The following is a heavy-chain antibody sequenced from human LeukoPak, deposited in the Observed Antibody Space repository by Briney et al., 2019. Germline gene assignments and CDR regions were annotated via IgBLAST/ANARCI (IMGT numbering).Heavy chain of an antibody. D-gene: IGHD2-15*01. V-gene: IGHV1-58*01. J-gene: IGHJ4*02. CDR1: GFTFTSSA. CDR3: ARGAGVAAAPTDY. Sequence: SVKVSCKASGFTFTSSAVQWVRQARGQRLEWIGWIVVGSGNTNYAQKFQERVTITRDMSTSTAYMELSSLRSEDTAVYYCARGAGVAAAPTDYWGQGTLVTVSS. CDR2: IVVGSGNT.